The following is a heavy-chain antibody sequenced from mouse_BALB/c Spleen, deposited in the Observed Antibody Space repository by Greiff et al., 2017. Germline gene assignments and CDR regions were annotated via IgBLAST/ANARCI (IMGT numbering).Heavy chain of an antibody. CDR1: GYTFSSYW. J-gene: IGHJ4*01. CDR3: ARRRPPYAMDY. Sequence: VQLQQSGAELMKPGASVKISCKATGYTFSSYWIEWVKQRPGHGLEWIGEILPGSGSTNYNEKFKGKATFTADTSSNTAYMQLSSLTSEDSAVYYCARRRPPYAMDYWGQGTSVTVSS. V-gene: IGHV1-9*01. CDR2: ILPGSGST.